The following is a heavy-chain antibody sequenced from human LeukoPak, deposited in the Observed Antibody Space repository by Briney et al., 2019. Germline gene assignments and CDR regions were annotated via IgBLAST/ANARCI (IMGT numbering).Heavy chain of an antibody. CDR2: IYYSGST. J-gene: IGHJ3*02. CDR3: ERVGYYGSGSYYNGAFDI. V-gene: IGHV4-61*01. CDR1: GVSVSRGSYY. D-gene: IGHD3-10*01. Sequence: SETLSLTCTVSGVSVSRGSYYWSWIRQPPGKGLEWIGYIYYSGSTNYNPSLKSRVTISVDTSKNQFSLKLSSVTAADTAVYYCERVGYYGSGSYYNGAFDIWGQGTMVTVSS.